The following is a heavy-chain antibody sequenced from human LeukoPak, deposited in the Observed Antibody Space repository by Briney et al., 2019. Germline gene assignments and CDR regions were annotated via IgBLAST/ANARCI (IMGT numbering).Heavy chain of an antibody. CDR2: ISSNWCST. CDR3: AREVSTRCYDI. V-gene: IGHV3-64*01. J-gene: IGHJ3*02. CDR1: GFTFSSYA. Sequence: PRGSLRLSCAASGFTFSSYAMHWVRQARGKVLEYVSAISSNWCSTYYANSVKDRFIIPRDNSKNTLYLQMGRLRAEDMAVYYCAREVSTRCYDIWGQGPMVTVSS. D-gene: IGHD2-2*01.